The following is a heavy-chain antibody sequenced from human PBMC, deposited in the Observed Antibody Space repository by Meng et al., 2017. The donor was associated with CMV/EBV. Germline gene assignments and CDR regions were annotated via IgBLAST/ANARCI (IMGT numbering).Heavy chain of an antibody. D-gene: IGHD2-2*02. J-gene: IGHJ5*02. Sequence: GSLRLSCTVSVGSISSSSYYWGWIRQPPGKGLEWIGSIYYSGSTYYNPSLKSRVTISVDTSKNQFSLKLSSVTAADTAVYYCASPYCSSTSCYTGNWFDPWGQGTLVTVSS. CDR2: IYYSGST. CDR3: ASPYCSSTSCYTGNWFDP. CDR1: VGSISSSSYY. V-gene: IGHV4-39*01.